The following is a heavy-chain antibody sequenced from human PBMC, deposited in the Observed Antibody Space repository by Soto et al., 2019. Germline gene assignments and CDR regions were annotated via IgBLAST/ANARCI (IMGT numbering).Heavy chain of an antibody. D-gene: IGHD3-22*01. Sequence: ASVKVSCKASGYTFTSYGISWVRQAPGQGLEWMGWISAYNGNTNYAQKLQGRVTMTTDTSTSTAYMELRSLRSDDTAVYYCARDLYYYDSSGYPDYWGQGTLVTVPS. CDR1: GYTFTSYG. CDR3: ARDLYYYDSSGYPDY. CDR2: ISAYNGNT. J-gene: IGHJ4*02. V-gene: IGHV1-18*04.